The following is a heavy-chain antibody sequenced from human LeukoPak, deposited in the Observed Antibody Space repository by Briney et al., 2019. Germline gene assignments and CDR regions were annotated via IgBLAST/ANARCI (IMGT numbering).Heavy chain of an antibody. V-gene: IGHV2-70*01. D-gene: IGHD2-2*01. J-gene: IGHJ4*02. CDR2: IDWDDDK. CDR1: GFSLSTSGMC. CDR3: ARGTQGQPYYFDY. Sequence: SGPALVKSTQTLTLTCTLSGFSLSTSGMCVSWIRPPPGKALEWLALIDWDDDKYYSTSLKTRLTISKDTSKNQVVLTMTNMDPVDTATYYCARGTQGQPYYFDYWGQGTLVTVSS.